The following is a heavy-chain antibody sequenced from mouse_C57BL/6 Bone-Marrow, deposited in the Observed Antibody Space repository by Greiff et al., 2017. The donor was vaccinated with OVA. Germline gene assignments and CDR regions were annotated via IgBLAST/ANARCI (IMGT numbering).Heavy chain of an antibody. D-gene: IGHD4-1*01. CDR3: ARETGTNRYFDV. J-gene: IGHJ1*03. Sequence: QVQLKESGAELVRPGASVKLSCKASGYTFTSYGISWVKQRTGQGLEWIGEIYPRSGNTYYNEKFKGKATLTADKSSSTAYMELRSLTSEDSAVYCCARETGTNRYFDVWGTGTTVTVSS. V-gene: IGHV1-81*01. CDR1: GYTFTSYG. CDR2: IYPRSGNT.